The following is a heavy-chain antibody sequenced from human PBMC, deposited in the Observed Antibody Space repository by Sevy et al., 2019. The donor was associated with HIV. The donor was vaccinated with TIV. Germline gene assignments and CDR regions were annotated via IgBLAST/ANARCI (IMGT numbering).Heavy chain of an antibody. D-gene: IGHD1-1*01. J-gene: IGHJ4*02. Sequence: GGSLRLSCAASGFTFSAYGMHWVRQAPGKGLEWVAFIRYDGSNKFYADSVKGRFTISRDNSNNMMYLQTNSLRGEDTAVYYCATRWTPGYWGQGTLVTVSS. CDR1: GFTFSAYG. V-gene: IGHV3-30*02. CDR3: ATRWTPGY. CDR2: IRYDGSNK.